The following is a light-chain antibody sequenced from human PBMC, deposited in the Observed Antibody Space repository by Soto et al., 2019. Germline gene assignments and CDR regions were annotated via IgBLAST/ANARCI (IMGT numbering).Light chain of an antibody. Sequence: IQLTQSPASLSASVGDKVTITCRASQGISSYLAWYQQKPGKAPKLLIYAASTLQSGVPSRFSGSGSGTDFTLTISSLQPEDFAVYYCQQYGSSPRTFGQGTKVDIK. J-gene: IGKJ1*01. CDR1: QGISSY. CDR3: QQYGSSPRT. CDR2: AAS. V-gene: IGKV1-9*01.